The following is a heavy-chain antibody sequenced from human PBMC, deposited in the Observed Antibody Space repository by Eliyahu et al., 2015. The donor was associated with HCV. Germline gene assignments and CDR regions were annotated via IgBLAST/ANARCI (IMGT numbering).Heavy chain of an antibody. CDR2: ISSSSSYT. J-gene: IGHJ4*02. CDR3: ARKGSSAAPVDY. D-gene: IGHD6-25*01. CDR1: GFPFSDYY. Sequence: QVQLVESGGGLVKPGGSLRLSCAASGFPFSDYYXGWIRQAPGKGLEWVSYISSSSSYTNYADSVKGRFTISRDNAKNSLYLQMNSLRAEDTAVYYCARKGSSAAPVDYWGQGTLVTVSS. V-gene: IGHV3-11*06.